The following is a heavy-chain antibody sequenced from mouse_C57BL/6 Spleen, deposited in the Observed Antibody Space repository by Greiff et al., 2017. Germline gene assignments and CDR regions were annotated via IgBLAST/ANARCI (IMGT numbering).Heavy chain of an antibody. J-gene: IGHJ4*01. CDR2: INPGSGVT. Sequence: QVQLQQSGAELVRPGTSVKVSCKASGYAFTNYLIEWVKQRPGQGLEWIGVINPGSGVTNYNEKFKGKATLTADKSSSTAYMQLSSLTSEDSAVYFCARPDYEDAMDYWGQGTSVTVSS. CDR1: GYAFTNYL. CDR3: ARPDYEDAMDY. D-gene: IGHD1-1*01. V-gene: IGHV1-54*01.